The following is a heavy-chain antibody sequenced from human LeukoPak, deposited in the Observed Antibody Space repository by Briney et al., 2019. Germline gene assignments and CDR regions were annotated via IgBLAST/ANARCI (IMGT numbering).Heavy chain of an antibody. CDR3: ARGRHYDILTGYYTGDAFDI. D-gene: IGHD3-9*01. CDR1: GGSFSGYY. V-gene: IGHV4-34*01. CDR2: INHSGST. J-gene: IGHJ3*02. Sequence: SETLSLTCAVYGGSFSGYYWSWIRQPPGKGLEWIGEINHSGSTNYNPSLKSRVTISVETSKKQFSLKLSSVTAADTAVYYCARGRHYDILTGYYTGDAFDIWGQGTMVTVSS.